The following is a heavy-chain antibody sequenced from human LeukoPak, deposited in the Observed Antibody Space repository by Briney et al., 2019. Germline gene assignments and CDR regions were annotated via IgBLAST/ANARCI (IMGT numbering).Heavy chain of an antibody. D-gene: IGHD6-25*01. V-gene: IGHV3-30*18. CDR1: GFTFSSYG. CDR2: ISYDGSNK. Sequence: GGSLRLSCAASGFTFSSYGMHWVRQAPGKGLEWVAVISYDGSNKYYADSVKGRCTISRDNSKNTLFLQMNSLRAEDTAVYFCAKGSAAGRPYYFDYWGQGTLVTVSS. J-gene: IGHJ4*02. CDR3: AKGSAAGRPYYFDY.